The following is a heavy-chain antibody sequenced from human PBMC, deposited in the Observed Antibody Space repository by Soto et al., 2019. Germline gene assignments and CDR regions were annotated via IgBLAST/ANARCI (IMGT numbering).Heavy chain of an antibody. Sequence: SETLSLTCAVYGGSFSGYYWSWIRQPPGKGLEWIGEINHSGSTNYNPPLKSRVTISVDTSKNQFSLKLSSVTAADTAVYYCASQRVNRDIVVVPAAIRGGYYYYGMDVWGQGTTVTVSS. V-gene: IGHV4-34*01. J-gene: IGHJ6*02. CDR2: INHSGST. CDR1: GGSFSGYY. CDR3: ASQRVNRDIVVVPAAIRGGYYYYGMDV. D-gene: IGHD2-2*02.